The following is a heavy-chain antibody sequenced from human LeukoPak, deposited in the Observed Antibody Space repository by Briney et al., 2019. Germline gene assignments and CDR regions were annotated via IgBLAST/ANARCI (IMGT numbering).Heavy chain of an antibody. V-gene: IGHV3-74*01. CDR3: ARGGTSGGAPDYYYYMDV. CDR2: VNSDGSST. CDR1: GFTFSSYW. Sequence: SGGSLRLSCVASGFTFSSYWMHWVRQAPGKGLVWVSRVNSDGSSTTYADSVKGRFTISRDNAKNTLYVQMNSLRAEDTGVYYCARGGTSGGAPDYYYYMDVWGKGTTVTVSS. D-gene: IGHD6-19*01. J-gene: IGHJ6*03.